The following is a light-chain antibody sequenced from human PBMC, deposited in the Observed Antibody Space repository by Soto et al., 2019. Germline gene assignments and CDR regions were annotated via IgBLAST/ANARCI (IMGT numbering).Light chain of an antibody. J-gene: IGLJ1*01. V-gene: IGLV1-40*01. CDR1: SSNIGAGYD. CDR2: GDN. Sequence: QSVLTQPPSVSGAPGQRVTISCTGSSSNIGAGYDVHWYQQLPGTAPKLLIYGDNNRPSGVPDRFSGSKSGTSASLAITGLQAEVEADYYCQSYDSSLSSYVFGTGTKVTVL. CDR3: QSYDSSLSSYV.